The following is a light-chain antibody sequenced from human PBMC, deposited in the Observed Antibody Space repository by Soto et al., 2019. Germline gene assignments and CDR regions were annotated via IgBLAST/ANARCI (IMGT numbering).Light chain of an antibody. V-gene: IGKV2-28*01. CDR3: MEALHTPYT. Sequence: DIVMTQSPLSLPVTPGAPASISCRSRQSLLHSNVYNYLAWYLQKPGQSPQLMIYLGSNRASGVPDRLSGSGSCTDSTLKISSVEAEGVWVYYCMEALHTPYTVGQGTKLEIK. CDR2: LGS. J-gene: IGKJ2*01. CDR1: QSLLHSNVYNY.